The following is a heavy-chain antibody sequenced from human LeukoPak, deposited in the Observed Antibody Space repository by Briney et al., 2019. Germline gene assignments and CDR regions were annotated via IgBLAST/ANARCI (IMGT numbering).Heavy chain of an antibody. CDR3: AKGRHYYGSGSYLDS. CDR1: GFTFSSHA. J-gene: IGHJ4*02. Sequence: TGGSLRLSCAASGFTFSSHAMNWVRQAPGKGLEWVSAISGSGSTTYYADSVKGRFTISRDKSKNTLYLQMNSLRAEDTAIYYCAKGRHYYGSGSYLDSWGQGTLAPSPQ. V-gene: IGHV3-23*01. CDR2: ISGSGSTT. D-gene: IGHD3-10*01.